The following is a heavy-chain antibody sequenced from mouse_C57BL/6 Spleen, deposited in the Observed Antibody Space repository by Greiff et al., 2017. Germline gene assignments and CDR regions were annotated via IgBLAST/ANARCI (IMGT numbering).Heavy chain of an antibody. D-gene: IGHD1-1*01. CDR2: IDPENGDT. CDR3: TTDYYGSTH. CDR1: GFNIKDDY. V-gene: IGHV14-4*01. J-gene: IGHJ2*01. Sequence: LVESGAELVRPGASVKLSCTASGFNIKDDYMHWVKQRPEQGLEWIGWIDPENGDTEYASKFQGKATITADTSSNTAYLQLSSLTSEDTAVYYCTTDYYGSTHWGQGTTLTVSS.